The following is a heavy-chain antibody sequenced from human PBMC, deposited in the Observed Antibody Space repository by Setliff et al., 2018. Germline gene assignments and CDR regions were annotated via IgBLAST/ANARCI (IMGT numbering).Heavy chain of an antibody. J-gene: IGHJ4*02. CDR1: GYSFSESI. CDR3: LRLVRYCTKIACQATSGDEV. V-gene: IGHV1-18*01. Sequence: GASVKVSCKASGYSFSESILSWVRQAPGQGLEWMGWISAYNGKTYFAQKFQDRITLTTDTSTNTGYLELRGLRSDDTAVYYCLRLVRYCTKIACQATSGDEVWGLGTLVTVSS. D-gene: IGHD2-8*01. CDR2: ISAYNGKT.